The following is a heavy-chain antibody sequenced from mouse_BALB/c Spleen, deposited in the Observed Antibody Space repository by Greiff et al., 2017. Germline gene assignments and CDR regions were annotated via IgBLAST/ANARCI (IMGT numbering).Heavy chain of an antibody. Sequence: EVMLVESGAELVKPGASVKLSCTASGFNIKDTYMHWVKQRPEQGLEWIGRIDPANGNTKYDPKFQGKATITADKSSNTAYLQLSSLTSEDTAVYYCARNYGGDYWGQGTSVTVSS. CDR1: GFNIKDTY. CDR3: ARNYGGDY. V-gene: IGHV14-3*02. J-gene: IGHJ4*01. CDR2: IDPANGNT. D-gene: IGHD1-1*01.